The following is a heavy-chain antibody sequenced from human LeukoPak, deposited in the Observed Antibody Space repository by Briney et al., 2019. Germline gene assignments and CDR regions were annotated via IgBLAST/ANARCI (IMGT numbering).Heavy chain of an antibody. J-gene: IGHJ4*02. CDR3: AKGPYTAMVTGFDY. CDR1: GFTFSSYE. Sequence: GGSLRLSCAASGFTFSSYEMNWVRQAPGKGLEWVSAISGSGGSTYYADSVKGRFTISRDNSKNTLYLQMNSLRAEDTAVYYCAKGPYTAMVTGFDYWGQGTLVTASS. D-gene: IGHD5-18*01. V-gene: IGHV3-23*01. CDR2: ISGSGGST.